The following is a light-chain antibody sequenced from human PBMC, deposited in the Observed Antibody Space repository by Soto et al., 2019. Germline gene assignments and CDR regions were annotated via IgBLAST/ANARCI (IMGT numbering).Light chain of an antibody. J-gene: IGKJ1*01. V-gene: IGKV3-15*01. Sequence: EILMTQAPVTLSVSAGERATLSGWASQSVRGNLAWYRQKPGQAPSLLIYDVSTRATGVPVRFRGSGSGTEFTLTISSLQSDDFAVYSCQQYNSCPPTFGQGTKVDIK. CDR1: QSVRGN. CDR3: QQYNSCPPT. CDR2: DVS.